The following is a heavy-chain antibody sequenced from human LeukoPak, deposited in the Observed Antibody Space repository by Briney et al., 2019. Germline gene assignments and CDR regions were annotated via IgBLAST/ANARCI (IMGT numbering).Heavy chain of an antibody. D-gene: IGHD3-22*01. J-gene: IGHJ4*02. CDR2: IFPGDSDT. CDR3: ARRDSSGYSN. CDR1: GYSFTSYW. Sequence: GESLKISCQGSGYSFTSYWIGWVRQLPGKGLEWMGIIFPGDSDTRYSPSFQGQVTISADKSINTAYLQWSSLKASDSAMYYCARRDSSGYSNWGQGTLVTVSS. V-gene: IGHV5-51*01.